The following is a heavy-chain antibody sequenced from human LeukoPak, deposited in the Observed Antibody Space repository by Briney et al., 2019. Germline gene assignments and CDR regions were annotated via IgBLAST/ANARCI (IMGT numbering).Heavy chain of an antibody. J-gene: IGHJ4*02. CDR3: ARAYGSGSYYVFDY. Sequence: SETLSLTCTVSGGSISSYYWSWIRQPPGKGLEWIGYIYYSGSTNYNPSLKSRVTISVDTSKNQFSLKLSSVTGADTAVYYCARAYGSGSYYVFDYWGQGTLVTVSS. V-gene: IGHV4-59*01. CDR1: GGSISSYY. CDR2: IYYSGST. D-gene: IGHD3-10*01.